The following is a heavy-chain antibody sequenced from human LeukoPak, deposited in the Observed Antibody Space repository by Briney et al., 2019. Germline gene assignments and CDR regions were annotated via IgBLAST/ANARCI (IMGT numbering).Heavy chain of an antibody. CDR2: IIPIFGTA. D-gene: IGHD6-13*01. CDR1: GGTFSSYA. J-gene: IGHJ4*02. CDR3: ARHLFIAAASSDYYFDY. Sequence: ASVKVSCKASGGTFSSYAISWVRQAPGQGLEWMGGIIPIFGTANYAQKFQGRVTITADESTSTAYMELSSLRSEDTAVYYCARHLFIAAASSDYYFDYWGQGTLVIVSS. V-gene: IGHV1-69*13.